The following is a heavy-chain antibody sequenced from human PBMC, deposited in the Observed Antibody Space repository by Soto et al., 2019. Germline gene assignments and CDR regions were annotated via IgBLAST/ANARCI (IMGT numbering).Heavy chain of an antibody. CDR1: GFTFSSYA. J-gene: IGHJ3*02. CDR2: ISGSGGST. CDR3: AKDKITIFGVVTDDAFDI. V-gene: IGHV3-23*01. D-gene: IGHD3-3*01. Sequence: GSLRLSCAASGFTFSSYAISWVRQAPGKGLEWVSAISGSGGSTYYADSVKGRFTISRDNSKNTLYLQMNSLRAEDTAVYYCAKDKITIFGVVTDDAFDIWGQGAMVTVS.